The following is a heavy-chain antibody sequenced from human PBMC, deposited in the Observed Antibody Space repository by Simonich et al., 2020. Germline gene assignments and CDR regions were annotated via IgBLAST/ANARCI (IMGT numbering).Heavy chain of an antibody. J-gene: IGHJ6*03. CDR2: INPNRCGK. Sequence: QVQLVQSGAEVKKPGASVKVSCKASGYTFTGYYMHWVRQAPGQGLEGMGWINPNRCGKNYAQKVQGRVTMTRDTSISTAYMELSRLRSDDTAVYYCARGALTGDYYYMDVWGKGTTVTVSS. V-gene: IGHV1-2*02. CDR1: GYTFTGYY. CDR3: ARGALTGDYYYMDV. D-gene: IGHD7-27*01.